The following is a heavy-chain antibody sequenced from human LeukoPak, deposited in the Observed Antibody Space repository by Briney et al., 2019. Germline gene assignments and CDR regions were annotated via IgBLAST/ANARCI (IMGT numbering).Heavy chain of an antibody. CDR1: GRSISSYY. V-gene: IGHV4-4*07. CDR2: IYTSGST. D-gene: IGHD1-26*01. CDR3: ARDGRGGLPFDY. Sequence: SETLSLTCTVSGRSISSYYWSWIRQLAGKGLEWIGRIYTSGSTNYNPSLKSRVTMSVDTSKNQFSLKLSSVTAADTAVYYCARDGRGGLPFDYWGQGTLVTVSS. J-gene: IGHJ4*02.